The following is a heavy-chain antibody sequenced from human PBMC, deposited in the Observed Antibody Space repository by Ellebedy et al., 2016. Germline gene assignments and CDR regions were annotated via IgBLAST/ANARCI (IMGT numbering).Heavy chain of an antibody. J-gene: IGHJ5*02. Sequence: SETLSLTCTVSGGSISSYYWSWIRQPPGKGLEWIGYIYYSGSTNYNPSLKSRVTISVDTSKNQFSLKLSSVTAADTAVYYCVPGWFDPWGQGTLVTVSS. V-gene: IGHV4-59*08. CDR2: IYYSGST. CDR1: GGSISSYY. CDR3: VPGWFDP.